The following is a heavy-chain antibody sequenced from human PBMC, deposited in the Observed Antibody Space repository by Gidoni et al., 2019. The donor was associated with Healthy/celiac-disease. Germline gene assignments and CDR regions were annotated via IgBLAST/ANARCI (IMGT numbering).Heavy chain of an antibody. V-gene: IGHV4-61*02. D-gene: IGHD3-22*01. J-gene: IGHJ3*02. CDR2: IYSSGST. CDR3: ARDRARGYYDSSGYYYPPSDAFDI. Sequence: QVQLQESGPGLVKPSQTLSLTCTVSGGSISSGNYYWRWIRQPAGKGLEWIGRIYSSGSTNYNPSLKSRVTISVDTSKNQFSLKLSSVTAADTAVYYCARDRARGYYDSSGYYYPPSDAFDIWGQGTMVTVSS. CDR1: GGSISSGNYY.